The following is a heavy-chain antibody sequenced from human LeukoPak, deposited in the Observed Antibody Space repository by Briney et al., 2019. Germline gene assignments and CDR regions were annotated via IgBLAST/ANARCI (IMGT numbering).Heavy chain of an antibody. CDR3: ARSDHFGRFYFDY. D-gene: IGHD3-10*01. J-gene: IGHJ4*02. CDR2: IYSSGST. Sequence: KPSETLSLTCTVSGGSISSYYWSWIRQPPGKGLEWIGYIYSSGSTNYNPSLKSRVTISVESSKSQFSLKLSYVTAADTAVYYCARSDHFGRFYFDYWGQGILVTVSS. V-gene: IGHV4-4*09. CDR1: GGSISSYY.